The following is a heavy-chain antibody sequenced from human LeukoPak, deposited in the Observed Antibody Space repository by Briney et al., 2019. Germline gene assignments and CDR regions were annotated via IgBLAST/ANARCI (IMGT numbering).Heavy chain of an antibody. Sequence: GESLKISCKSSGDLFSTYWIAWVRQMPGKGLEWMGIFYPGDSDTRYSPSFQGQVTISAAISINTAYLQWTSLKASDTAMYYWARSGTRGFDYWGQGTLVTVSP. CDR3: ARSGTRGFDY. J-gene: IGHJ4*02. V-gene: IGHV5-51*01. CDR2: FYPGDSDT. CDR1: GDLFSTYW. D-gene: IGHD1-14*01.